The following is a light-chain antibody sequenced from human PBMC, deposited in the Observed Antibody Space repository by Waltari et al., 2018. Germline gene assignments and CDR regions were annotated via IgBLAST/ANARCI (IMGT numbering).Light chain of an antibody. J-gene: IGKJ4*01. V-gene: IGKV3-20*01. CDR2: STY. CDR1: QTVSTIA. Sequence: DIVLTQSPGTLSFSPGDRATLSCRASQTVSTIALSWYQQKPGQAPRVLIYSTYNRATGIPDRFSGSGSGTDFTLTINRLAPEDFAMYYCQQYDGIVVTFGGGTKVEI. CDR3: QQYDGIVVT.